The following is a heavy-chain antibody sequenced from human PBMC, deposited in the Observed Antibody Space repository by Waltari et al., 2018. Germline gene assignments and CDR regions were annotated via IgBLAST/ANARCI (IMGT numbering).Heavy chain of an antibody. CDR2: IDPEDGET. CDR3: APLPGGSGQTFDY. J-gene: IGHJ4*02. D-gene: IGHD3-10*01. Sequence: EVELVQSGAEVKKPGATVKISCKASGYTVMAYFMHWVQQAPGKGLEWMGRIDPEDGETVYSEKFQGRVTITADTSTDTAYMELSSLTSGDTAVYYCAPLPGGSGQTFDYWGQGTLVTVSS. V-gene: IGHV1-69-2*01. CDR1: GYTVMAYF.